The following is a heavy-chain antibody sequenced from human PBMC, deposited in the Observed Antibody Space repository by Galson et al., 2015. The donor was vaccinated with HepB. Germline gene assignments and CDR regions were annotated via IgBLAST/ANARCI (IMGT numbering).Heavy chain of an antibody. V-gene: IGHV1-46*03. J-gene: IGHJ4*02. Sequence: SVKVSCKASGYTFTGYYMHWVRQAPGQGLEWMGIINPSGGSTSYAQKFQGRVTMTRDTSTSTVYMELSSLRSEDTAVYYCARELDYYDSSGYYPVGCWGQGTLVTVSS. CDR1: GYTFTGYY. CDR2: INPSGGST. CDR3: ARELDYYDSSGYYPVGC. D-gene: IGHD3-22*01.